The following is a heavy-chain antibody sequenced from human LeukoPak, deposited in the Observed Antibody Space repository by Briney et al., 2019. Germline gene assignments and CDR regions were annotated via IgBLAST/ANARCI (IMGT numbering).Heavy chain of an antibody. J-gene: IGHJ4*02. Sequence: PGGSLRLSCAASGFTFISYWMTWVRQAPGKGLEWVAIIKQDGSQKYYVDSVKGRFTISRDNAKNSLYLQMNSLRAEDTAVYYCARDLSGDYDFWSGYSPWGQGTLVTVSS. D-gene: IGHD3-3*01. CDR1: GFTFISYW. CDR3: ARDLSGDYDFWSGYSP. CDR2: IKQDGSQK. V-gene: IGHV3-7*01.